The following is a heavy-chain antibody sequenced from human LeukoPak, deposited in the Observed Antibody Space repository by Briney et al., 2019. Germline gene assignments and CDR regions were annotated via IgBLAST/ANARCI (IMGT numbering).Heavy chain of an antibody. CDR1: RFTFSNYA. CDR3: VKDGGYSSSWPYFDY. CDR2: ISGSGGNT. J-gene: IGHJ4*02. D-gene: IGHD6-13*01. V-gene: IGHV3-23*01. Sequence: PGGSLRLSCAAARFTFSNYAMSWVRPAPGKGLEWVSEISGSGGNTYFADCVKGRFTISRENSKNTLYLQMNSLRAEDTAVYYCVKDGGYSSSWPYFDYWGQGTLVTVSS.